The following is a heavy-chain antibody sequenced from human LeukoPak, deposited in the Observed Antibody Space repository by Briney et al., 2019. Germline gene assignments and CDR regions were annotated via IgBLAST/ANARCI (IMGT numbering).Heavy chain of an antibody. Sequence: SETLSLTCTVSGGSISRYYWSWIRQPPGKGLEWIGYVYYRGSTNYNPSLKSRVTISVDTSKNQFSLKLSSVTAADTAVYYCVASSGWSGLDAFDIWGQGTMVTVSS. V-gene: IGHV4-59*08. D-gene: IGHD6-19*01. CDR1: GGSISRYY. J-gene: IGHJ3*02. CDR3: VASSGWSGLDAFDI. CDR2: VYYRGST.